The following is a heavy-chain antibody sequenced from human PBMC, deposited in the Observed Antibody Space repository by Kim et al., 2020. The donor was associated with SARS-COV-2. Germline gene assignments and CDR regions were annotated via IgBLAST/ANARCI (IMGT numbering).Heavy chain of an antibody. CDR1: GFTFSDYY. CDR3: ARVSRDGYNYPWYFDY. J-gene: IGHJ4*02. CDR2: ISSSSSYT. V-gene: IGHV3-11*05. Sequence: GGSLRLSCAASGFTFSDYYMSWIRQAPGKGVEWVSYISSSSSYTNYADSVKGRFTISRDNAKNSLYLQMNSLRAEDTAVYYCARVSRDGYNYPWYFDYWGQGTLVTVSS. D-gene: IGHD5-12*01.